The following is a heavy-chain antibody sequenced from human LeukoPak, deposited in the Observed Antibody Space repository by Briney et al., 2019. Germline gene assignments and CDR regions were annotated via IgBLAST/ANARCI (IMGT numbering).Heavy chain of an antibody. V-gene: IGHV3-7*01. CDR2: IKEVGSDK. CDR3: ARDSSLYCSGGTCYWGLDY. J-gene: IGHJ4*02. CDR1: GFTFSSYW. D-gene: IGHD2-15*01. Sequence: GGSLRLSCAASGFTFSSYWMSWVRQAPGKGLEWVAGIKEVGSDKSYVDSVKGRFTISRDNAKNSLYLQMNSLRGEDTAVYYCARDSSLYCSGGTCYWGLDYWGQGILVTVSS.